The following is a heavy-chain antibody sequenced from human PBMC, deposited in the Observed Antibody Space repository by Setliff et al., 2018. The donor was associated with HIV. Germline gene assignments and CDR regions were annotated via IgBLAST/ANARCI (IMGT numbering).Heavy chain of an antibody. CDR1: GYTFTNYH. CDR2: INPSGGGT. Sequence: ASVKVSCKASGYTFTNYHIHWVRQAPGQGLEWMGTINPSGGGTTSAQKFQVRVSMTTDTSTNTVYMEPRSLKSEDTAVYYCASAYCSNGVCYRGSDPWGQGTPVTVPQ. J-gene: IGHJ5*02. CDR3: ASAYCSNGVCYRGSDP. D-gene: IGHD2-8*01. V-gene: IGHV1-46*01.